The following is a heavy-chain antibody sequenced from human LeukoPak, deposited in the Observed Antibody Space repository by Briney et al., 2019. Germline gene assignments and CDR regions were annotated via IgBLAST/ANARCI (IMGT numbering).Heavy chain of an antibody. D-gene: IGHD6-13*01. CDR1: GGSFSGYY. CDR3: ARQAPHSSDY. J-gene: IGHJ4*02. CDR2: INHSGST. V-gene: IGHV4-34*01. Sequence: PSETLSLTCAVYGGSFSGYYWSWIRQPPGKGLEWIGEINHSGSTNYNPSLKSRVTISVDTSKNQFSLKLSSVTAADTAVYYCARQAPHSSDYWGQGTLVTVSS.